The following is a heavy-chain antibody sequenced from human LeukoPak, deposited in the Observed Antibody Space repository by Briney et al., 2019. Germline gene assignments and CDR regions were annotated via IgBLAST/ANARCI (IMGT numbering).Heavy chain of an antibody. CDR1: GGSISSGSYY. CDR2: IYTSGST. Sequence: SQTLSLTCTVSGGSISSGSYYWSWIRQPAGKGLEWIGRIYTSGSTNYNPSLKSRVTISVDMSKNQFSLKLSSVTAADTAVYYCARGRVAFGEGGAYWGQGTLVTVSS. CDR3: ARGRVAFGEGGAY. V-gene: IGHV4-61*02. D-gene: IGHD3-10*01. J-gene: IGHJ4*02.